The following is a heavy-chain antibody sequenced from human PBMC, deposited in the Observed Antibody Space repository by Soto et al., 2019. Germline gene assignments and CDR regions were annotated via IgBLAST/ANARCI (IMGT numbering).Heavy chain of an antibody. CDR3: AREGRTGYSSSWPPYGMDV. CDR2: IIPIFGTA. V-gene: IGHV1-69*12. D-gene: IGHD6-13*01. J-gene: IGHJ6*02. Sequence: QVQLVQSGAAVKKPGSSVKVSCKASGGTFSSYAISWVRQAPGQGLEWMGGIIPIFGTANYAQKFQGRVTITADESTSXAXXELSSLRSEDTAVYYCAREGRTGYSSSWPPYGMDVWGQGTTVTVSS. CDR1: GGTFSSYA.